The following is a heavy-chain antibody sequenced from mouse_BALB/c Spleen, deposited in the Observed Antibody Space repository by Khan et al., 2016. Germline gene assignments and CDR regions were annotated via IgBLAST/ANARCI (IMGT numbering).Heavy chain of an antibody. J-gene: IGHJ3*01. CDR1: GFSLTSYG. CDR3: AREHSPYGNFAY. Sequence: QVQLKESGPGLVQPSQSLSITCTVSGFSLTSYGVHWVRQSPGKGLEWLGVIWSGGSTDYNAAFISRLSISKDNSKSQVFFKMNSLQANDTAIYYCAREHSPYGNFAYWGQGTLVTVSA. CDR2: IWSGGST. V-gene: IGHV2-2*02. D-gene: IGHD2-1*01.